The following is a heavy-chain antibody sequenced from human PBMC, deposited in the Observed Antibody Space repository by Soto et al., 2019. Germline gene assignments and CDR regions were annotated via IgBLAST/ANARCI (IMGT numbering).Heavy chain of an antibody. CDR1: GFTFSSYA. J-gene: IGHJ4*02. Sequence: PGGSLRLSCAASGFTFSSYAMIWVRQSPGKGLEWVSAIPGSGGSTYYAGSVKGRFTISRDNSKNTLYLQMNSLRVEDTAVYYCAKIGTSSSVSLPLVLLDYWGQGAQVTVSS. CDR3: AKIGTSSSVSLPLVLLDY. D-gene: IGHD6-6*01. V-gene: IGHV3-23*01. CDR2: IPGSGGST.